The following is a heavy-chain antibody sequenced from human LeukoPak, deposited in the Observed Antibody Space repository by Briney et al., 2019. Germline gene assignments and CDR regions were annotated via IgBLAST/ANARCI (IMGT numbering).Heavy chain of an antibody. Sequence: SETLSLTCTVSGGSISSYYWSWIRQPPGKGLEWIGYIYYSGSTNYNPSLKSRVTISVDTSKNQFSLKLSSVTAADTAVYYCARLLGGWFDPWGQETLVTVSS. CDR2: IYYSGST. CDR3: ARLLGGWFDP. V-gene: IGHV4-59*08. D-gene: IGHD2-21*01. CDR1: GGSISSYY. J-gene: IGHJ5*02.